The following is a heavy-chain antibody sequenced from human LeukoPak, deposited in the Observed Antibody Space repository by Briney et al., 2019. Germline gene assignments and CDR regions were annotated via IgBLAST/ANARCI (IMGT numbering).Heavy chain of an antibody. Sequence: SETLSLTCTVFGGSISSYYWSWIRQPAGKGLEWIGRIYTSGSTNYNPSLKSRVTMSVDTSKNQFSLKLSSVTAADTAVYYCARDLSGTMVRGVIITASGAFDIWGQGTMVTVSS. J-gene: IGHJ3*02. CDR3: ARDLSGTMVRGVIITASGAFDI. V-gene: IGHV4-4*07. CDR2: IYTSGST. CDR1: GGSISSYY. D-gene: IGHD3-10*01.